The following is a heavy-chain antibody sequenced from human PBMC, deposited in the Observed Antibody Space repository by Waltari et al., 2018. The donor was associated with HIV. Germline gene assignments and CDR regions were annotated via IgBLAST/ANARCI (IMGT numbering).Heavy chain of an antibody. V-gene: IGHV3-9*01. CDR3: SRGPMYNWFDP. D-gene: IGHD3-10*02. CDR2: MSLHSTRI. CDR1: GFKFDDYA. J-gene: IGHJ5*02. Sequence: EVQLVESGGGLVQPGRSLRLSCTASGFKFDDYAMHWGRQPPGKGLEWVSSMSLHSTRITYADSVKGRFTISRDNAKKSLYLQMDSLRPEDTAFYYCSRGPMYNWFDPWGQGTLVTVSS.